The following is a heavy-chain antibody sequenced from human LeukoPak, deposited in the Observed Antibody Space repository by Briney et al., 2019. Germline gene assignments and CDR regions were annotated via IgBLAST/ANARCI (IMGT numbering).Heavy chain of an antibody. CDR1: GGSFSGYY. CDR2: INHSGST. CDR3: ARVGSDCSGGSCYSNFDY. V-gene: IGHV4-34*01. D-gene: IGHD2-15*01. Sequence: SETLSLTCAVYGGSFSGYYWSWIRQPPGKGLEWIGEINHSGSTNYNPSLKSRVTISVDTSKNQFSLKLSSVTAADTAVYYCARVGSDCSGGSCYSNFDYWGQGTLVTVSS. J-gene: IGHJ4*02.